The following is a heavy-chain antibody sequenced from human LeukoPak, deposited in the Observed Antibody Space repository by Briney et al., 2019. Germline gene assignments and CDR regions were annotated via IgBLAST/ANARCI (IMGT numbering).Heavy chain of an antibody. CDR2: INPNSGGT. V-gene: IGHV1-2*02. J-gene: IGHJ5*02. CDR1: GYTFTGYY. CDR3: ARGWWFDP. Sequence: ASVKVSCKASGYTFTGYYMHWVRQAPGQGLEWMGWINPNSGGTNYAQKFQGRVTMTRDTSKNQFSLKLSSVTAADTAVYYCARGWWFDPWGQGTLVTVSS. D-gene: IGHD2-15*01.